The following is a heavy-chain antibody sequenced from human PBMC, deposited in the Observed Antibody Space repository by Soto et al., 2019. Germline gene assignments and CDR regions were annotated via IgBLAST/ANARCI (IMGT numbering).Heavy chain of an antibody. CDR3: ARHLEWWFDP. V-gene: IGHV4-59*08. CDR1: GDSISRYS. D-gene: IGHD2-8*01. Sequence: SETLSLTCTVSGDSISRYSWSWIRQPPGKGLEWIGYIYYSGSTNYNPSLKSRVTISVDTSKNQFSLKLSSVTAADTAVYYCARHLEWWFDPWGQGTLVTSPQ. CDR2: IYYSGST. J-gene: IGHJ5*02.